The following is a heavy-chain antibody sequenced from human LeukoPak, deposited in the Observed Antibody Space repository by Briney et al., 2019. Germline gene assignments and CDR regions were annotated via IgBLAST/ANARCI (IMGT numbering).Heavy chain of an antibody. CDR2: ISWNSGSI. CDR3: AKDTQ. Sequence: GGSLRLSCAASGFTFDDYATHWVRQAPGKGLEWVSGISWNSGSIGYADSVKGRFTISRDNAKNSLYLQMNSLRAEDTALYYCAKDTQWGQGTLVTVSS. CDR1: GFTFDDYA. V-gene: IGHV3-9*01. J-gene: IGHJ4*02.